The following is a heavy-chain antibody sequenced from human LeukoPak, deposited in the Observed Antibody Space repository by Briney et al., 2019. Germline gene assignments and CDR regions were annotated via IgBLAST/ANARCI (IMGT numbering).Heavy chain of an antibody. CDR3: ARDGSNWSNDYYHGVDV. J-gene: IGHJ6*02. D-gene: IGHD4-11*01. Sequence: PSETLSLTCTVSGDSVTTYYWSWIRQPPGRGLEWLGYIYYSGSATYNPSLKSRVTISVDTSKNQFSLKLSSVTAADTAVYYCARDGSNWSNDYYHGVDVWGQGTTVTVSS. CDR1: GDSVTTYY. CDR2: IYYSGSA. V-gene: IGHV4-59*02.